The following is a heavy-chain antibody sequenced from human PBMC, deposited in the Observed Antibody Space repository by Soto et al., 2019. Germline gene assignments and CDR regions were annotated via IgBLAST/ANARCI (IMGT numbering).Heavy chain of an antibody. CDR3: ARDSGAAYFDY. Sequence: QVQLQESGPGLVKPSETLSLTCSVSGGSMSNYYWSWIRQPPGKGLEWIGYIYNRVSTNYNPSLKSQVTISGDTSKSQFSLKVSSVTAADTAVYYCARDSGAAYFDYWGQGILVTVSS. V-gene: IGHV4-59*01. D-gene: IGHD1-26*01. J-gene: IGHJ4*02. CDR2: IYNRVST. CDR1: GGSMSNYY.